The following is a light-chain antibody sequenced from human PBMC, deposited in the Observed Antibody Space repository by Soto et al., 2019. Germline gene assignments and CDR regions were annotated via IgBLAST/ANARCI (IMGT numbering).Light chain of an antibody. Sequence: YELTQPPSLSVSPGQTASITCSGDKLGDKYPCWYQQKPGQSPVLVIYQGSNRPSGIPERFSGSNSGNTATLTISGTQAMDEADYYCQAWDRSTDVVFGGGTKLTVL. CDR2: QGS. V-gene: IGLV3-1*01. J-gene: IGLJ2*01. CDR3: QAWDRSTDVV. CDR1: KLGDKY.